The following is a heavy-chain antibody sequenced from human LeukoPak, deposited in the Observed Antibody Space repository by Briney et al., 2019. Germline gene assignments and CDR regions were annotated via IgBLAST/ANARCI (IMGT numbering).Heavy chain of an antibody. V-gene: IGHV3-33*01. J-gene: IGHJ5*02. CDR1: GFTFSSYG. Sequence: GGSLRLSCAASGFTFSSYGMHWVRQAPGKGLEWVAVIWYGGSNKYYADSVKGRFTISRDNSKNTLYLQMNSLRAEDTAVYYCAGEALTYYDILTGSIWFDPWGQGTLVTVSS. D-gene: IGHD3-9*01. CDR3: AGEALTYYDILTGSIWFDP. CDR2: IWYGGSNK.